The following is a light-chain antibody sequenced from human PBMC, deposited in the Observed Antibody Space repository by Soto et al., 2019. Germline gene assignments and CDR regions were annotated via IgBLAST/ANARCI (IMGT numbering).Light chain of an antibody. CDR2: EVS. Sequence: QSVLTQPPSVSAAPGQKVTISCSGSSSNIGGNSVSWYQQRPGKAPKLIISEVSNRPSGVSHRFSGSKSGNTASLTISGLQAEDEADYYCNSYTRNYVFATGTKVTVL. J-gene: IGLJ1*01. CDR1: SSNIGGNS. V-gene: IGLV2-14*01. CDR3: NSYTRNYV.